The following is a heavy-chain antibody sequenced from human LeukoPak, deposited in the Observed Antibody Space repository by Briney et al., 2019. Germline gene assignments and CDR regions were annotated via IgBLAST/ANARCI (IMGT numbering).Heavy chain of an antibody. CDR2: ISAYNGNT. Sequence: ASVKVSCKASGYTFTSYGISWVRQAPGQGLEWMGWISAYNGNTNYAQKLQGRVTMTTDTSTSTAYMELRSLRSDDTAVYYCARDCLGYCSSTSCYCNYYYGMDVRGQGTTVTVSS. CDR3: ARDCLGYCSSTSCYCNYYYGMDV. V-gene: IGHV1-18*01. D-gene: IGHD2-2*01. J-gene: IGHJ6*02. CDR1: GYTFTSYG.